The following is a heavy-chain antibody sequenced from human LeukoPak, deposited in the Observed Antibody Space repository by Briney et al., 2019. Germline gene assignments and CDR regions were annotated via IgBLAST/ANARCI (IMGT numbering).Heavy chain of an antibody. Sequence: AGGSLRLSCAASGFTFSSYSMNWVRQAPGKGLEWVSYISSSSSTIYYADSVKGRFTISRDNAKNSLYLQMNSLRAEDTAVYYCARVYPGGAVAERAFDIWGQGTMVTVSS. D-gene: IGHD6-19*01. CDR1: GFTFSSYS. J-gene: IGHJ3*02. CDR3: ARVYPGGAVAERAFDI. CDR2: ISSSSSTI. V-gene: IGHV3-48*04.